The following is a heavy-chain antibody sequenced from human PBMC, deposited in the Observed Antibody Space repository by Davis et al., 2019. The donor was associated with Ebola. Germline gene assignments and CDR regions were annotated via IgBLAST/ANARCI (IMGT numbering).Heavy chain of an antibody. V-gene: IGHV1-2*02. CDR3: ARVPWNGGMDV. J-gene: IGHJ6*02. CDR1: GYTFTSYD. Sequence: ASVKVSCKASGYTFTSYDINWVRQAPGQGLEWMGWINPNSGGTNYAQKFQGRVTMTRDTSISTAYMELSRLRSDDTAVYYCARVPWNGGMDVWGQGTTVTVSS. D-gene: IGHD1-1*01. CDR2: INPNSGGT.